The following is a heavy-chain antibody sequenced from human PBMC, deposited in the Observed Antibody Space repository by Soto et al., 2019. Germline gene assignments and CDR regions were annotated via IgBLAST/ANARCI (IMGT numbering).Heavy chain of an antibody. CDR3: SRRAPEGFDP. Sequence: RLQESGPGLVKPAETLSLTCRVSGASLSDSAYFWGWFRQPPGKGLEWIGSISQTETFFNPSLKSRLTISLDTSKNQFSLNLRSVSAADTSLYFCSRRAPEGFDPWGQGILVTVSS. CDR1: GASLSDSAYF. V-gene: IGHV4-39*01. CDR2: ISQTET. J-gene: IGHJ5*02.